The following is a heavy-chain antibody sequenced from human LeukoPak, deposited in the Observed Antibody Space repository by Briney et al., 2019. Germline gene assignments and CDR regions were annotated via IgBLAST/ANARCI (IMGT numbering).Heavy chain of an antibody. CDR3: AREIMATTPHYYMDV. V-gene: IGHV1-46*01. J-gene: IGHJ6*03. Sequence: ASVTVSCKASGYTFTSYYMHWVRQAPGQGLEWMGIINPSGGSTSYAQKFQGRVTMTRDMSTSTVYMELSSLRSEDTAVYYCAREIMATTPHYYMDVWGKGTTVTVSS. D-gene: IGHD5-24*01. CDR2: INPSGGST. CDR1: GYTFTSYY.